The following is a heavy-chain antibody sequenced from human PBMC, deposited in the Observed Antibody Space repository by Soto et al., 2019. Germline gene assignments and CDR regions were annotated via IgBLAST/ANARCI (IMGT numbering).Heavy chain of an antibody. CDR3: ARESEDLTSNFDY. CDR1: GFTFTRYS. Sequence: GGSLRLSCAASGFTFTRYSINLFRHSPGKGLEWVSSISSTTNYIYYGDSMKGRFTISRDNAKNSLYLEMNSLRAEDTAVYYCARESEDLTSNFDYWGQGTLVTVSS. V-gene: IGHV3-21*06. CDR2: ISSTTNYI. J-gene: IGHJ4*02.